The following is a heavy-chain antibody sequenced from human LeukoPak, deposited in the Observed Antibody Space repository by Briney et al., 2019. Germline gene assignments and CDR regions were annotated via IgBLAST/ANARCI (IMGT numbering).Heavy chain of an antibody. D-gene: IGHD6-19*01. CDR3: AKDEVFSSGWYFDY. J-gene: IGHJ4*02. CDR2: ISYDGSPK. CDR1: GFSFNRYA. Sequence: GGSLRLSCVASGFSFNRYAMHWVRQAPGKGLEWVAGISYDGSPKFHADSVKGRFTISRDNSKNTLYLQMNSLRAEDTAVYYCAKDEVFSSGWYFDYWGQGTLVTVSS. V-gene: IGHV3-30-3*01.